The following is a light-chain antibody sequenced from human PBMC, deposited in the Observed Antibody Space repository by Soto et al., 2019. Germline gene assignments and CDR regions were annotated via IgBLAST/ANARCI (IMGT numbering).Light chain of an antibody. CDR3: MQDLQTPRT. CDR1: QSLLHSNGYNY. Sequence: DLVMTQSPLSLPVTPGEPASISCRSSQSLLHSNGYNYLDWYLQKPGQSPQLLIYLGSNRASGVPDRFSGSGSGTDFTLKISRVEAEDVGVYYCMQDLQTPRTFGQGTKVEIK. J-gene: IGKJ1*01. CDR2: LGS. V-gene: IGKV2-28*01.